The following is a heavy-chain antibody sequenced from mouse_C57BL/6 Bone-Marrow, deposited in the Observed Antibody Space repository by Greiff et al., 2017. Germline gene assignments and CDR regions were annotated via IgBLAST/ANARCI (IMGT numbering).Heavy chain of an antibody. CDR3: AREPTLLAMDY. Sequence: EVHLVESGGGLVKPGGSLKLSCAASGFTFSSYAMSWVRQTPEKRLEWVATISDGGSYTYYPDNVKGRFTISRDNAKNNLYLQMSHLKSEDTAMYYCAREPTLLAMDYWGQGTSGTVSS. J-gene: IGHJ4*01. CDR1: GFTFSSYA. CDR2: ISDGGSYT. V-gene: IGHV5-4*01.